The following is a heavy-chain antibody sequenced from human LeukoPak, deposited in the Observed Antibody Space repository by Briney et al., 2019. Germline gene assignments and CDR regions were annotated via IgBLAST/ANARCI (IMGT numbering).Heavy chain of an antibody. CDR2: IYHSGST. Sequence: SETLSLTCTVSGGSISSGGYYWSWIRQPPGKGLEWIGYIYHSGSTYYNPSLKSRVTISVDRSKNQFSLKLSSVTAADTAVYYCAREGITGTTWDYWGQGTLVTVSS. CDR1: GGSISSGGYY. CDR3: AREGITGTTWDY. D-gene: IGHD1-7*01. V-gene: IGHV4-30-2*01. J-gene: IGHJ4*02.